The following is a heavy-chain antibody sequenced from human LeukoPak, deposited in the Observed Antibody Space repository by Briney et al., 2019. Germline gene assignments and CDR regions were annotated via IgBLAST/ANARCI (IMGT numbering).Heavy chain of an antibody. CDR3: ARSLRYSWNSD. CDR1: GGSISSSSYY. D-gene: IGHD1-7*01. CDR2: IYYSGST. V-gene: IGHV4-39*01. Sequence: NPSETLSLTRTVSGGSISSSSYYWGWIRQPPGKGLEWIGSIYYSGSTYYNPSLKSRVTISVDTSKNQFSLKLSSVTAADTAVYYCARSLRYSWNSDWGQGTLVTVSS. J-gene: IGHJ4*02.